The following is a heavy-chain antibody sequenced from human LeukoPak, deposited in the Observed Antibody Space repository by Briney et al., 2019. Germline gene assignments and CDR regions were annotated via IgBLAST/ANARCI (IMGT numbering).Heavy chain of an antibody. Sequence: GGSLRLSCAASGFTFSSYGMHWVRQAPGKGLEWVAFIRYDGSNKYYADSVKGRFTISRDNAKNSLYLQMNSLRAEDMALYYCAKAISSSRGGGFDYWGQGTLVTVSS. CDR2: IRYDGSNK. CDR1: GFTFSSYG. V-gene: IGHV3-30*02. J-gene: IGHJ4*02. D-gene: IGHD6-13*01. CDR3: AKAISSSRGGGFDY.